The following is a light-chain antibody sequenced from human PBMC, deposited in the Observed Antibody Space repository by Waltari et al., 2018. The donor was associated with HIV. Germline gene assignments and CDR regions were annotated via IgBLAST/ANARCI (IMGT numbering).Light chain of an antibody. V-gene: IGLV3-1*01. Sequence: SYELTQPPSVSVSPGQTASITCSGDKLGDQYACWYQQKPGQSPVLVIYQDSKRPSGIPERFSGSNSGNTATLTISGTQAMDEADYYCQAWDSSTLVFGGGTKLTVL. J-gene: IGLJ2*01. CDR2: QDS. CDR1: KLGDQY. CDR3: QAWDSSTLV.